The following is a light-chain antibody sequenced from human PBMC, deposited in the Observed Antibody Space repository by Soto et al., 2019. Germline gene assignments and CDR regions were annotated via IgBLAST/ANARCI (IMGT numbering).Light chain of an antibody. CDR1: QGISSY. CDR2: AAS. Sequence: IQLTQSPSSLSASVGDRVTITCRASQGISSYLVWYQQKSGKAPQLLIYAASTLQSGVPSRFSGSGSGTDFTLTINSLQPEDFATYYCQQRNSYPITFGQGTRLEIK. V-gene: IGKV1-9*01. CDR3: QQRNSYPIT. J-gene: IGKJ5*01.